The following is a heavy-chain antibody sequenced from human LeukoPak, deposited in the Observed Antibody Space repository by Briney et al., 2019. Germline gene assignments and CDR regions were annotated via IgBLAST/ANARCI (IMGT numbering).Heavy chain of an antibody. D-gene: IGHD2-2*01. V-gene: IGHV4-34*01. CDR3: ASFGGRYQLLKYRNWFDP. CDR2: INHSGST. J-gene: IGHJ5*02. Sequence: SETLSLTCAVYGGSFSGYYWSWIRQPPGKRLEWIGEINHSGSTNYNPSLKSRVTISVDTSRNQFSLKLSSVTAADTAVYYCASFGGRYQLLKYRNWFDPWGQGTLVTVSS. CDR1: GGSFSGYY.